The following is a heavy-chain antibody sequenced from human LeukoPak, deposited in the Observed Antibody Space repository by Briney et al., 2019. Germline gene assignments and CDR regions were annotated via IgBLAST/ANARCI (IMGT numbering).Heavy chain of an antibody. J-gene: IGHJ5*02. CDR1: GGSLSRSTYY. Sequence: SETLSLTCTVSGGSLSRSTYYWGWIRQTPGKGLEWIGSIYYSGSTYYNPSLKNRVTISVDTSKNQFSLKLSSVTAADTAVYYCAGRIAARPINNWFDPWGQGTLVTVSS. V-gene: IGHV4-39*01. D-gene: IGHD6-6*01. CDR3: AGRIAARPINNWFDP. CDR2: IYYSGST.